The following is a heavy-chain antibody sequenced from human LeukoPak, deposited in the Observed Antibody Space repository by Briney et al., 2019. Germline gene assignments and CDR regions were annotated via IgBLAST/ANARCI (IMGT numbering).Heavy chain of an antibody. Sequence: SETLSLTCAVYGGPFSGSYWSWIRQPPGKGLEWIGEINHSGSTNYNPSLKSRVTISVDTSKNQFSLKLSSVTAADTAVYYCARGIAVAGTIYCYMDVWGKGTTVTVSS. CDR3: ARGIAVAGTIYCYMDV. CDR1: GGPFSGSY. V-gene: IGHV4-34*01. J-gene: IGHJ6*03. D-gene: IGHD6-19*01. CDR2: INHSGST.